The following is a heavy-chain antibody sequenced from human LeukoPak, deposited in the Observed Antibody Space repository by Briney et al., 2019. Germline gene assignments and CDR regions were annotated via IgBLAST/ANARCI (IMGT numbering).Heavy chain of an antibody. CDR2: ISPYNGNT. CDR1: GYTFPNYG. CDR3: AKDPRMWYSSYFLH. J-gene: IGHJ1*01. V-gene: IGHV1-18*01. D-gene: IGHD6-13*01. Sequence: PGESLKISCKASGYTFPNYGISWVRQAPGQGLEWMGWISPYNGNTNYAQKFEGRVTMTTDTSTSTAYMELRSLRSDDTAVYYCAKDPRMWYSSYFLHWGQGTLVTVSS.